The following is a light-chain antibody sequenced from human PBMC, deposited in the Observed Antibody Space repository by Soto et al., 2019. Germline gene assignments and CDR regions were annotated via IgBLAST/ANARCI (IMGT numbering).Light chain of an antibody. J-gene: IGKJ2*01. CDR2: LGS. V-gene: IGKV2-28*01. Sequence: DIVMTQSPLSLPVTPGEPASISCRSSQSLLHSNGYNYLDWYLQKPGQSPQLLIYLGSNRASGVPDRFSGSGSGTDFTLKISRVEAEDVGVYYCMQALQTRNTFDQGTKLEIK. CDR3: MQALQTRNT. CDR1: QSLLHSNGYNY.